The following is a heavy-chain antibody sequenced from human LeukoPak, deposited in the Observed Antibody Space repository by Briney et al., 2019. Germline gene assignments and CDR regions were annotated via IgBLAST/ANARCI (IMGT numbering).Heavy chain of an antibody. J-gene: IGHJ4*02. D-gene: IGHD3-22*01. Sequence: PGGSLRLSCAASGFTFSAHWMSWVRQAPGKGLEWVANIKQDESEKSYVDSVKGRFTISRDNAKNSLYLQMNSLRAEDTAVYYCARDNPYYYDSSGPLDYWGQGTLVTVSS. CDR2: IKQDESEK. V-gene: IGHV3-7*01. CDR3: ARDNPYYYDSSGPLDY. CDR1: GFTFSAHW.